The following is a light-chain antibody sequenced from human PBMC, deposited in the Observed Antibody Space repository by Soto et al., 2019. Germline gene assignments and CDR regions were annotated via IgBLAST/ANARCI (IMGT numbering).Light chain of an antibody. Sequence: EIVMTQSPATLSVSPGERSTLSCRASQSVSSNLAWYQQKPGQAPRLLIYGASTLQSGVPSRFSGSGSGTDFTLTISCLQSEDFATYYCQQYYSFPPTFGGGTKVDIK. J-gene: IGKJ4*01. CDR2: GAS. CDR1: QSVSSN. V-gene: IGKV3-15*01. CDR3: QQYYSFPPT.